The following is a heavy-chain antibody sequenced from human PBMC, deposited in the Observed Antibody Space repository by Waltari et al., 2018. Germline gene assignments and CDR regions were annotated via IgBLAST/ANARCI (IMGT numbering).Heavy chain of an antibody. V-gene: IGHV3-23*04. D-gene: IGHD6-6*01. CDR3: ARGLEGQLAYFDY. CDR2: ISGSGGST. J-gene: IGHJ4*01. Sequence: EVQLVESGGGLVQPGGSLRLSCAASGFTFSSYAMSWVRQAPGKGLEWVSAISGSGGSTYYADSVKGRFTISRDNSKNTLYLQMNSLRSDDTAVYYCARGLEGQLAYFDYWGHGTLVTVSS. CDR1: GFTFSSYA.